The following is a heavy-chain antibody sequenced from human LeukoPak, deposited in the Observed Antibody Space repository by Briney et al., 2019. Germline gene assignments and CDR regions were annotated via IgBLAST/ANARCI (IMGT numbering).Heavy chain of an antibody. CDR1: GFTFSGYW. Sequence: GGSLRLSCAASGFTFSGYWMDWVRQAPGKGMEWVANINQDGSTQYYAASVKGRFTISRDNAKSSLYLQMNILRAEDTAVYYRSRSLDHLGQGALVTVPS. V-gene: IGHV3-7*01. CDR2: INQDGSTQ. J-gene: IGHJ4*02. CDR3: SRSLDH.